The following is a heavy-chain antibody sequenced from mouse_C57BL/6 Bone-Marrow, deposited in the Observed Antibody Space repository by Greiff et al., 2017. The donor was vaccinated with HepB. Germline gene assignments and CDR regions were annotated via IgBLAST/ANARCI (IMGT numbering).Heavy chain of an antibody. CDR2: IYPGDGDT. Sequence: QVQLQQSGPELVKPGASVKISCKASGYAFSSSWMNWVKQRPGKGLEWIGRIYPGDGDTNYNGKFKGKATLTADKSSSTAYMQLSSLTSEVSAVYFCARRDYGSSYHYYAMDYWGQGTSVTVSS. CDR1: GYAFSSSW. V-gene: IGHV1-82*01. J-gene: IGHJ4*01. D-gene: IGHD1-1*01. CDR3: ARRDYGSSYHYYAMDY.